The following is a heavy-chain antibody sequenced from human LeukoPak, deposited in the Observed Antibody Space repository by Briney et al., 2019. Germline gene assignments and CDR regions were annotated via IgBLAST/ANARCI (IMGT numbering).Heavy chain of an antibody. CDR2: IYPGDSDT. V-gene: IGHV5-51*01. J-gene: IGHJ4*02. D-gene: IGHD1-26*01. Sequence: GESLKISCKGSGYSFTSYWIGWVRQMPGKGLEWMGIIYPGDSDTRYSPSFQGQVTISADKSISTAYPQWSSLKASDTAMYYCARHEMYLWPYSGSSAPFDYWGQGTLVTVSS. CDR3: ARHEMYLWPYSGSSAPFDY. CDR1: GYSFTSYW.